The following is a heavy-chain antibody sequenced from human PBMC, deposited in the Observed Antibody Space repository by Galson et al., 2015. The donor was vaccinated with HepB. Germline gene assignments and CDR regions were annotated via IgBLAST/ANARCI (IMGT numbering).Heavy chain of an antibody. CDR2: ISAYNGNT. D-gene: IGHD3-10*01. Sequence: SVKVSCKASGYTFTSYGIRWVRQAPGQGLEWMGWISAYNGNTNYAQKLQGRVTMTTDTSTSTAYMELRSLRSDDTAVYYCARDYGSGSYYYVDYWGQGTLVTVSS. V-gene: IGHV1-18*01. CDR1: GYTFTSYG. J-gene: IGHJ4*02. CDR3: ARDYGSGSYYYVDY.